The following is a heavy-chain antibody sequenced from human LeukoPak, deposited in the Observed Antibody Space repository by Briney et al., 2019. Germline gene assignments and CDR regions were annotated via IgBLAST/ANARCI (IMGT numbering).Heavy chain of an antibody. J-gene: IGHJ4*02. V-gene: IGHV1-18*01. CDR3: ARVRNLVPREY. CDR1: GYTFTSYG. D-gene: IGHD1-7*01. CDR2: ISAYNGNT. Sequence: ASVTVSCKASGYTFTSYGISWVRQAPGQGLEWMGWISAYNGNTNYAQKLQGRVTMTADTSTSTAYMELRSLRSDDTAVYYCARVRNLVPREYWGQGTLVTVSS.